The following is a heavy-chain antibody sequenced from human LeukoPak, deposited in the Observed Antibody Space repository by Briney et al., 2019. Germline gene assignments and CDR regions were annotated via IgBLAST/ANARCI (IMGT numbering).Heavy chain of an antibody. Sequence: ASVKVSCKVSGYTLTELSVHWVRQAPGKGLEWMGGFDPEDGETIYAQKFQGRVTMTEDTSTDTAYMELSSLRSEDTAVYYCATDLRSSGWYGIGYYGMDAWGQGTTVTVSS. CDR3: ATDLRSSGWYGIGYYGMDA. CDR2: FDPEDGET. J-gene: IGHJ6*02. V-gene: IGHV1-24*01. CDR1: GYTLTELS. D-gene: IGHD6-19*01.